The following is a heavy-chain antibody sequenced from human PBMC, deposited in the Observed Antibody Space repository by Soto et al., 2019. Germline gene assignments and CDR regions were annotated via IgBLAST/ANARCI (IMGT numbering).Heavy chain of an antibody. J-gene: IGHJ3*02. V-gene: IGHV4-59*12. Sequence: PSETLSLTCTVSGGSLSSYYWSWIRQSPGKGLENLGYIYFSDSTNYNPSFKSRITISVDTSRNQFSLKLSSVTAADTAVYYCAIKYCSGGSCYDTLDAYDIWGQGTMVTVSS. CDR3: AIKYCSGGSCYDTLDAYDI. CDR1: GGSLSSYY. D-gene: IGHD2-15*01. CDR2: IYFSDST.